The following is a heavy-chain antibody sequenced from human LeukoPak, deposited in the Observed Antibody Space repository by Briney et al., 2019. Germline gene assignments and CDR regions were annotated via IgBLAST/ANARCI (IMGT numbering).Heavy chain of an antibody. V-gene: IGHV3-23*01. CDR2: VSGSGGST. J-gene: IGHJ4*02. D-gene: IGHD2-2*01. CDR1: GFTFSKSS. CDR3: LQYADYWSSLLFHY. Sequence: GGSVSHSYLLCGFTFSKSSICGVRQAPGKGLEWVSGVSGSGGSTYYADSMKGRFTISRDNSKKTVYLQMNSLRAEDTAVYYLLQYADYWSSLLFHYWGQGTLVTVSS.